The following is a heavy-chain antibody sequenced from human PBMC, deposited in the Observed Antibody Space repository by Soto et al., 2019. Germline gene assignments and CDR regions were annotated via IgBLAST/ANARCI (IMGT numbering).Heavy chain of an antibody. CDR3: ASSRRTYYYYYMDV. D-gene: IGHD6-13*01. J-gene: IGHJ6*03. CDR1: GFTFSSYA. V-gene: IGHV3-23*01. CDR2: ISGSGGST. Sequence: EVQLLESGGGLVQPGGSLRLSCAASGFTFSSYAMSCVRQAPGKGLEWVSAISGSGGSTYYADSVKGRFTISRDTSQNTLYLQMNRLRADDTAVYYCASSRRTYYYYYMDVWGKGATVTFSS.